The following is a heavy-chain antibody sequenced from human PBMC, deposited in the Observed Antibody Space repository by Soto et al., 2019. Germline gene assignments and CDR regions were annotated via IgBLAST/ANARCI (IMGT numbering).Heavy chain of an antibody. CDR1: GGSISSSSYY. V-gene: IGHV4-39*01. Sequence: SETLSLTCTVSGGSISSSSYYWGWIRQPPGKGLEWIGSIYYSGSTYYNPSLKSRVTISVDTSKNQFSLKLSSVTAADTAVYYCAVVVTQLHQNWFDPWGQGTLVTVSS. D-gene: IGHD2-2*01. J-gene: IGHJ5*02. CDR3: AVVVTQLHQNWFDP. CDR2: IYYSGST.